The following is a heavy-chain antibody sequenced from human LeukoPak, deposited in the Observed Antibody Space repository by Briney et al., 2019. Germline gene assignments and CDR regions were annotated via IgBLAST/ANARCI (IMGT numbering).Heavy chain of an antibody. D-gene: IGHD6-13*01. CDR1: GDSVSSNSAA. CDR2: TYYRSKWYN. Sequence: SQTLSLTCAISGDSVSSNSAAWNWIRQSPSRGLEWLGRTYYRSKWYNDYAVSVKSRITISPDTSKNQFSLQLNSVTPEDTAVYYCARDQGIAAAWLEGMDVWGQGTTVTVSS. V-gene: IGHV6-1*01. CDR3: ARDQGIAAAWLEGMDV. J-gene: IGHJ6*02.